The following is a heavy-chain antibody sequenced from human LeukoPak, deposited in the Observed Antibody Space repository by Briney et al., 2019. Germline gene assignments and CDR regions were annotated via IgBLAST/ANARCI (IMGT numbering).Heavy chain of an antibody. CDR1: GFPFSSYC. Sequence: GGSLRLSCAGSGFPFSSYCMNWVRQAPGKGLEWVSYITGSSSHMYYADSVKGRFTISRDNAKNSLYLQMNSLRAEDTAVYYCASGNWGSAWGQGTLVTVSS. V-gene: IGHV3-21*01. CDR3: ASGNWGSA. J-gene: IGHJ5*02. D-gene: IGHD7-27*01. CDR2: ITGSSSHM.